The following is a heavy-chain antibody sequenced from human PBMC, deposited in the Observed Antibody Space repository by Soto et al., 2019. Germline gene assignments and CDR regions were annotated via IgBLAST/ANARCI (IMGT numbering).Heavy chain of an antibody. CDR2: IQNTGGT. CDR3: ARSRNLDV. CDR1: GGSFSENH. D-gene: IGHD1-1*01. J-gene: IGHJ6*02. Sequence: QVQVQQWGAGLLKPSETLSLTCAVYGGSFSENHWSWIRQPPGKGLEWIGAIQNTGGTNYSPSRKTRVTISVDRSKNQLSLSLTSVSAADTAVYYCARSRNLDVWGQGTTVIVSS. V-gene: IGHV4-34*01.